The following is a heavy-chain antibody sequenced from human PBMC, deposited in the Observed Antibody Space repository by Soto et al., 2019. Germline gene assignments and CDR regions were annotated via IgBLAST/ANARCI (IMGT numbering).Heavy chain of an antibody. CDR1: GGTFSSYA. V-gene: IGHV1-69*01. CDR2: IIHNFGTA. D-gene: IGHD2-21*01. CDR3: AGGGDGEEPYYYGMDV. Sequence: QVQLVQSGAEVKKPGSSVKVSCKASGGTFSSYAISWVRQAPGQGLEWMGGIIHNFGTANYAQKFQGRGTITAEESTSTANMGLGSLRSEDTAVYYSAGGGDGEEPYYYGMDVWGQGTTVTVSS. J-gene: IGHJ6*02.